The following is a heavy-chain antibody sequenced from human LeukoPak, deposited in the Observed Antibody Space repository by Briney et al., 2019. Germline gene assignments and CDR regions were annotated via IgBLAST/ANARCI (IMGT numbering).Heavy chain of an antibody. CDR1: GYTFTSYG. CDR3: ARDVGDIVTIPAAISVP. D-gene: IGHD2-2*01. V-gene: IGHV1-18*01. Sequence: ASVKVSCKASGYTFTSYGISWVRQAPGQGLEWMGWISAYNGNTNYAQKLQGRVTMTTDTSTSTAYMEVRSLRSDDTAMYYCARDVGDIVTIPAAISVPWGQGTLVTVSS. J-gene: IGHJ5*02. CDR2: ISAYNGNT.